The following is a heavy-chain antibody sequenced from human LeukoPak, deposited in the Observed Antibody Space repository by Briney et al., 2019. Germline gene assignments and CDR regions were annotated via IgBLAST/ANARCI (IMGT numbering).Heavy chain of an antibody. V-gene: IGHV4-59*01. D-gene: IGHD3-3*01. J-gene: IGHJ4*02. Sequence: SETLSLTCNVSGYSISNNYYWGWIRQPPGKGLEWIGYIFYSGSTNYSPSLKSRVTISVDTSKNQFSLKLSSVTAADTAVYYCVRSDDFWSGYYGYWGQGTLVTVSS. CDR2: IFYSGST. CDR1: GYSISNNYY. CDR3: VRSDDFWSGYYGY.